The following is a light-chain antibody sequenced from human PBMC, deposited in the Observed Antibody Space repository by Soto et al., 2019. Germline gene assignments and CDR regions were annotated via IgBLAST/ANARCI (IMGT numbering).Light chain of an antibody. Sequence: EVVLTQSPDTVSWPPGERATLCCRASQSISSYLAWYQQKPGQAPRLLIYDASSRATGIPARFSGSGSGTDFNLTISSLEPEDFAVYYCQQLTDWPPQWTFGQGTKVDIK. V-gene: IGKV3-11*01. CDR1: QSISSY. J-gene: IGKJ1*01. CDR3: QQLTDWPPQWT. CDR2: DAS.